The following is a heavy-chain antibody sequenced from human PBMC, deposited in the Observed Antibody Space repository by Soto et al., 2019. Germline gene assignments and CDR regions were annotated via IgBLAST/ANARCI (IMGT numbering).Heavy chain of an antibody. D-gene: IGHD6-19*01. CDR2: IYPGDSDT. J-gene: IGHJ4*02. Sequence: GESLKISWKGAGYSLTSYWIGWVSQMAGKGLGWMGIIYPGDSDTRYSPSFQGQVTISADTSISTAYLQWSSLKASDTAMYYCAFHPPSSGWEYFDSWGQGTLVTVSS. V-gene: IGHV5-51*01. CDR3: AFHPPSSGWEYFDS. CDR1: GYSLTSYW.